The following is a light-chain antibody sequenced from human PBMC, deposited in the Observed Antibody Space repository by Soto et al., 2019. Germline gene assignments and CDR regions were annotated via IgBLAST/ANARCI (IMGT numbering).Light chain of an antibody. Sequence: DIQMTQSPSSVSASVGDRVIITCRASQGISSYLAWYQQKPGKAPKLLIYAASNLQTGVPSRFSGSASGTDFTLTISSLQPEDFAAYFCQQAYGLPLTFGGGTKVEIK. CDR3: QQAYGLPLT. V-gene: IGKV1D-12*01. CDR1: QGISSY. CDR2: AAS. J-gene: IGKJ4*01.